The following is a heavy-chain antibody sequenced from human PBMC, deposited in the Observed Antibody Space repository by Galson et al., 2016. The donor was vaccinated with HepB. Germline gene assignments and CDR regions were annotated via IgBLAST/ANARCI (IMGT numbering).Heavy chain of an antibody. V-gene: IGHV3-23*01. CDR1: GLTFSSYG. CDR3: AKRMFGSYLDY. D-gene: IGHD3-16*02. J-gene: IGHJ4*02. Sequence: SLRLSCAVSGLTFSSYGMTWVRQAPGKGLEWVSAISSSGDRTYYADSVKGRFTISRDSSKNTLYLQMNSLRAEDTAVYYCAKRMFGSYLDYWGRGTLVAVSS. CDR2: ISSSGDRT.